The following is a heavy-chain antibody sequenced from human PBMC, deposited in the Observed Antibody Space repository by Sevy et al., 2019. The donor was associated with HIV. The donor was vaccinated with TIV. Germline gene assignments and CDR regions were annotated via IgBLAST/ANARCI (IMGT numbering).Heavy chain of an antibody. V-gene: IGHV3-7*01. J-gene: IGHJ6*02. Sequence: GGSLRLSCAASGFTFNMYWMTWVRQAPGKGLEWVANIKEDGSERNYLDSVKGRFTISRDNAKESLYLQLNSLRAEDTAVYYCARHGSGGSCYSLLPHYYYGMDVWGQGTTVTVSS. CDR1: GFTFNMYW. CDR2: IKEDGSER. CDR3: ARHGSGGSCYSLLPHYYYGMDV. D-gene: IGHD2-15*01.